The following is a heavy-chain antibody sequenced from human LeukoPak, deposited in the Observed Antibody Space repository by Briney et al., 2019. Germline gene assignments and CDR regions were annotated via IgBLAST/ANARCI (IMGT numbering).Heavy chain of an antibody. CDR1: GFTFSSYW. CDR2: ISWNSGSI. D-gene: IGHD1-26*01. V-gene: IGHV3-9*01. Sequence: GGSLRLSCAASGFTFSSYWMSWVRQAPGKGLEWVSGISWNSGSIGYADSVKGRFTISRDNAKNSLYLQMNSLRAEDTALYYCAKGSGSGSYSVSYYFDYWGQGTLVTVSS. CDR3: AKGSGSGSYSVSYYFDY. J-gene: IGHJ4*02.